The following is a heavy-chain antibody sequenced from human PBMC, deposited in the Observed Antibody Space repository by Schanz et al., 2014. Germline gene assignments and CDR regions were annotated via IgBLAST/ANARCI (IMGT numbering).Heavy chain of an antibody. Sequence: EVQLVESGGGLIQPGGSLRLSCAASGFTVTSYYMSWVRQAPGKGLEWVSTVYMSAASTRYADSVKGRFIISRDSSKNTLFLQMNSLRPEDTALYFCARDEGRDGYNLAFDVWGQGTLVTVSS. J-gene: IGHJ3*01. CDR2: VYMSAAST. CDR3: ARDEGRDGYNLAFDV. D-gene: IGHD5-12*01. V-gene: IGHV3-53*01. CDR1: GFTVTSYY.